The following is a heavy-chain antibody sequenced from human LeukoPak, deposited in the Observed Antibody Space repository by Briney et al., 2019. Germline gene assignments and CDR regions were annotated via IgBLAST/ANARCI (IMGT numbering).Heavy chain of an antibody. CDR1: GFTFSDYY. Sequence: GGSLRLSCAASGFTFSDYYMSWIRQAPGKGLEWVSYISSSGSTIYYADSVKGRFTISRDNSKNTLYLQMNSLRAEDTAVYYCARDRGQGPPQHWGQGTLVTVSS. J-gene: IGHJ1*01. D-gene: IGHD6-25*01. CDR3: ARDRGQGPPQH. V-gene: IGHV3-11*04. CDR2: ISSSGSTI.